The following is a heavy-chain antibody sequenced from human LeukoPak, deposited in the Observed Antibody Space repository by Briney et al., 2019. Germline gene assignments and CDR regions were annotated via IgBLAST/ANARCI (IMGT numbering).Heavy chain of an antibody. CDR3: AKTLLAAMVNNWFDP. CDR1: GFTFSRIA. V-gene: IGHV3-23*01. CDR2: ISGSGGST. J-gene: IGHJ5*02. D-gene: IGHD5-18*01. Sequence: PGGSLRLSCAASGFTFSRIAMSWVRQAPGKGLEWVSAISGSGGSTYYADSVKGRFTISRDNSKNTLYLQMNSLRAEDTAVYYCAKTLLAAMVNNWFDPWGQGTLVTVSS.